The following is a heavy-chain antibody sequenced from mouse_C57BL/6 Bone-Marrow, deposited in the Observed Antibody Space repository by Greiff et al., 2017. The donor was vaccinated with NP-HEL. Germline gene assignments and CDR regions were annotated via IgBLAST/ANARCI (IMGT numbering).Heavy chain of an antibody. V-gene: IGHV1-18*01. CDR1: GYTFTDYN. CDR3: ATYYDYYGGFAY. Sequence: VQLQQSGPELVKPGASVKIPCKASGYTFTDYNMDWVKQSHGKSLEWIGDINPNNGGTIYNQKFKGKATLTVDKSSSTAYMELRSLTSEDTAVYYCATYYDYYGGFAYWGQGTLVTVSA. D-gene: IGHD2-4*01. J-gene: IGHJ3*01. CDR2: INPNNGGT.